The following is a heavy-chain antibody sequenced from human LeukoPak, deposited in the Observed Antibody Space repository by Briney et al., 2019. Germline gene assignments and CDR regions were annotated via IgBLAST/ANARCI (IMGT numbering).Heavy chain of an antibody. CDR1: GDSTSNFY. CDR3: ALAPNSNWFDF. CDR2: IHYSGSS. J-gene: IGHJ5*01. V-gene: IGHV4-59*03. D-gene: IGHD2-8*01. Sequence: PSETLSLTCTVSGDSTSNFYWNWIRQSPGKGLEWIGNIHYSGSSVYNPSLKSRGTISIDTSRRQFFLELNSVTAADTAVYFCALAPNSNWFDFWGPGILVTVSP.